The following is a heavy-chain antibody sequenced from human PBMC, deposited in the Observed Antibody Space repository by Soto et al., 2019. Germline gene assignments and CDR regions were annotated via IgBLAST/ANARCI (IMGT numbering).Heavy chain of an antibody. CDR3: AKDGGSVCSGGTCYFQAPDY. Sequence: GSLRLSCAASGFTFSSYAMSWVRQAPGKGLEWVSGIDGSGRNTYYADSVKGRFTISRDNSKNTLSVQMDSLRVEDTALYYCAKDGGSVCSGGTCYFQAPDYWGQGTLVTVSS. CDR1: GFTFSSYA. V-gene: IGHV3-23*01. D-gene: IGHD2-15*01. J-gene: IGHJ4*02. CDR2: IDGSGRNT.